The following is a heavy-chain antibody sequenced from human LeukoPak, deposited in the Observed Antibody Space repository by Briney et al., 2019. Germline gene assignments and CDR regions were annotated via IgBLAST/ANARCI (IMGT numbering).Heavy chain of an antibody. J-gene: IGHJ5*02. Sequence: SETLSLTCTVSGGSISSYYWSWIRQPPGKGLEWIGYIYYSGSTNYNPSLKSRVTISVDTSKNQFSLKLSSVTAADTAVYCCAREISPWPENWFDPWGQGTLVTVSS. CDR2: IYYSGST. V-gene: IGHV4-59*01. D-gene: IGHD2/OR15-2a*01. CDR1: GGSISSYY. CDR3: AREISPWPENWFDP.